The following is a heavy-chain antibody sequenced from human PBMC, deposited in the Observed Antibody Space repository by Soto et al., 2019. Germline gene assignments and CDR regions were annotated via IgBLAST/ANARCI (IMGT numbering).Heavy chain of an antibody. CDR2: INHSGST. J-gene: IGHJ5*01. CDR3: ARVLRDCRGYVDNKNWFAS. V-gene: IGHV4-34*01. Sequence: ASETLSLTCAVYGGSFSGYYWSWIRQPPGKGLEWIGEINHSGSTNYNPSLKSRVTISVDTSKNQFSLKLSSVTAADTAVYYCARVLRDCRGYVDNKNWFASWGQGTLVIGSA. D-gene: IGHD3-22*01. CDR1: GGSFSGYY.